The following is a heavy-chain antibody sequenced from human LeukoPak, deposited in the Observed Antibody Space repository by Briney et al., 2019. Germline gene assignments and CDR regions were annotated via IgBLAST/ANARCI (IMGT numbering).Heavy chain of an antibody. Sequence: ASVKVSCKASPYTFNKYYIHWVRQAPGQGLEWMGVINPSGRSASYAQRFQGRVTMTRDTSTSTVYMDLSSLTSDDMAVYYCARDSVELERRNWFDPWGQGTLVTVSS. V-gene: IGHV1-46*02. CDR2: INPSGRSA. CDR3: ARDSVELERRNWFDP. D-gene: IGHD1-1*01. CDR1: PYTFNKYY. J-gene: IGHJ5*02.